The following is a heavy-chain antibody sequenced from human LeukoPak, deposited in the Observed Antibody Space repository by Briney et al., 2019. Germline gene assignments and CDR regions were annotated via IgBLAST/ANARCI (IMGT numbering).Heavy chain of an antibody. V-gene: IGHV3-30*03. J-gene: IGHJ4*02. CDR3: ATDRDYYDSSGYYFDY. Sequence: GGSLRLSCAASGFTFSRYGMHWVRQVPGKGLEWVTFISYDGSNKYYADSVKGRFTISRDNSKNTLYLQMNSLRAEDTAVYYCATDRDYYDSSGYYFDYWGQGTLVTVSS. CDR2: ISYDGSNK. CDR1: GFTFSRYG. D-gene: IGHD3-22*01.